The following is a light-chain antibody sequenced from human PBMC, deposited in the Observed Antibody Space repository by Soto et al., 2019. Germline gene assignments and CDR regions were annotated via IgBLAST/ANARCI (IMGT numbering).Light chain of an antibody. CDR2: DVS. Sequence: QSVLTQPRSVSGSPGQSVTISCTGTSSDVGGYNCVSWYQHHPGKAPKLMISDVSQRPSGVPDRFSGSKSGNTASLTISGLQAEDEADYYCCSYAGSPYVFGTGTKVTVL. V-gene: IGLV2-11*01. CDR3: CSYAGSPYV. CDR1: SSDVGGYNC. J-gene: IGLJ1*01.